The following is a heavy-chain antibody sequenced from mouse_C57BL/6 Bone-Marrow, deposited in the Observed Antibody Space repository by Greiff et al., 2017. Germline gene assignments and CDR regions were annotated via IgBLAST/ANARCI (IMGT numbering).Heavy chain of an antibody. V-gene: IGHV5-4*01. D-gene: IGHD2-5*01. CDR2: ISDGGSYT. CDR3: ASGRTIVTYWYFDV. Sequence: EVQGVESGGGLVKPGGSLKLSCAASGFTFSSYAMSWVRQTPEKRLEWVATISDGGSYTYYPDNVKGRVTISRDNAKNNLYLQLSHLESEDTAMYYCASGRTIVTYWYFDVWGTGTTVTVSS. J-gene: IGHJ1*03. CDR1: GFTFSSYA.